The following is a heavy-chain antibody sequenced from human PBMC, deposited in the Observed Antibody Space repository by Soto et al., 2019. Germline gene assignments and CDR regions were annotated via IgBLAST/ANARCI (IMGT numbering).Heavy chain of an antibody. CDR3: ARDSDYDFWSGYYKAYYYYMDV. V-gene: IGHV3-21*01. Sequence: EVQLVESGGGLVKPGGSLRLSCAASGFTFSSYSMNWVRQAPGKGLEWVSSISSSSSYIYYADSVKGRFTISRDNAKNSLYLQMNSLRAEDTAVYYCARDSDYDFWSGYYKAYYYYMDVWGQGTTVTVSS. J-gene: IGHJ6*03. D-gene: IGHD3-3*01. CDR2: ISSSSSYI. CDR1: GFTFSSYS.